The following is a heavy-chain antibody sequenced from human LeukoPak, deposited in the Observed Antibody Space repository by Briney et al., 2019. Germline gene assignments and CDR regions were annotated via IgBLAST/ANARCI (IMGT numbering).Heavy chain of an antibody. V-gene: IGHV4-31*03. D-gene: IGHD3-22*01. Sequence: SQTLSLTCTVSGGSISSGGYYWSWVRQHPGKGLERIGYIYYSGSTYYNPSLKSRVTISVDTSKNQFSLKLSSVTAADTAVYYCARATRLSPYDSSGGNFDYWGQGTLVTVSS. CDR3: ARATRLSPYDSSGGNFDY. CDR1: GGSISSGGYY. CDR2: IYYSGST. J-gene: IGHJ4*02.